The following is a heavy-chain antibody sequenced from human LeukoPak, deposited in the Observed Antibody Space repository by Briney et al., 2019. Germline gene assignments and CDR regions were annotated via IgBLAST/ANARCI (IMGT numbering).Heavy chain of an antibody. Sequence: GGSLRLSCAASGFTFSDYSMNWVRQAPGKGLEWISYIGIDSGNTNYADSVKGRFTITGDKAKNSLYLQMNSLRVEDTAVYYCARDYKYAFDNWGQGTLVTVSS. CDR3: ARDYKYAFDN. J-gene: IGHJ4*02. CDR1: GFTFSDYS. D-gene: IGHD5-24*01. CDR2: IGIDSGNT. V-gene: IGHV3-48*01.